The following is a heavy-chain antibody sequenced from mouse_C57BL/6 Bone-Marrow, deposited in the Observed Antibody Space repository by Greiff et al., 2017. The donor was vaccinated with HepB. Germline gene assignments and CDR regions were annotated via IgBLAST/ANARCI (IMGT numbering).Heavy chain of an antibody. D-gene: IGHD2-10*02. V-gene: IGHV1-81*01. J-gene: IGHJ3*01. Sequence: VQVVESGAELARPGASVKLSCKASGYTFTSYGISWVKQRTGQGLEWIGEIYPRSGNTYYNEKFKGKATLTADKSSSTAYMELRSLTSEDSAVYFCAGYGNYFAWFAYWGQGTLVTVSA. CDR2: IYPRSGNT. CDR1: GYTFTSYG. CDR3: AGYGNYFAWFAY.